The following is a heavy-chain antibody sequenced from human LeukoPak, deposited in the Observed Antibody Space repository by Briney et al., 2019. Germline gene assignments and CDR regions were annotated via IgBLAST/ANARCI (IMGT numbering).Heavy chain of an antibody. CDR1: GFIFSSYA. CDR2: ISYDGSNK. Sequence: GGSLRLSCAASGFIFSSYAMHWVRQAPGKGLEWVAVISYDGSNKYYAASVKGRFTISRDNSKNTLYLQMNSLRAEDTAVYYCARDMSYYGSGSFNYWGPGTLVTVSS. V-gene: IGHV3-30*04. D-gene: IGHD3-10*01. CDR3: ARDMSYYGSGSFNY. J-gene: IGHJ4*02.